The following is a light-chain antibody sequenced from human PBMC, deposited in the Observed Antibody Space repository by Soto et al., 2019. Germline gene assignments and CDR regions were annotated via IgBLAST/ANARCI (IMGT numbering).Light chain of an antibody. J-gene: IGKJ1*01. V-gene: IGKV1-5*03. CDR2: KAS. Sequence: IQMTQSPSTLSASVGERVTITCRASQTISHWLAWYQQRPGKAPRLLIHKASTLESGVPSRFSGSGSGTAFTLTISSLQPEDFATYYCQQYNDFLTFGQGTKVEVK. CDR1: QTISHW. CDR3: QQYNDFLT.